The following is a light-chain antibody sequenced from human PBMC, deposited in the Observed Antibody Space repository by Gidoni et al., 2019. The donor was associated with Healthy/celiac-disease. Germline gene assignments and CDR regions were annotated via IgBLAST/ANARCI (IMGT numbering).Light chain of an antibody. CDR2: DVS. CDR1: SSDVGGYKY. V-gene: IGLV2-14*03. CDR3: SSYTSSSTLV. J-gene: IGLJ3*02. Sequence: QSALTQPASVSASPGQSITISCTGTSSDVGGYKYVSWYQQPPGKAPKLMIYDVSNRPSGVSNRFSGSKSGNTAYLTISGLQAEDEADYYCSSYTSSSTLVFGGGTKLTVL.